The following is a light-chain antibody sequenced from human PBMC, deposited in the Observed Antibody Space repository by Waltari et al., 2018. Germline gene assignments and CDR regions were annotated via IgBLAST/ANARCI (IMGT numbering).Light chain of an antibody. Sequence: EIVLTQSPATLSLSPGERLTLSCRASQSVSSYLAWYQQKPGQAPRLLIYDASNRATGIPARFSGSGSGTDFTLTISSLEPEDFAVYYCQQRSNWPPITFGQGTRLEIK. V-gene: IGKV3-11*01. CDR2: DAS. J-gene: IGKJ5*01. CDR3: QQRSNWPPIT. CDR1: QSVSSY.